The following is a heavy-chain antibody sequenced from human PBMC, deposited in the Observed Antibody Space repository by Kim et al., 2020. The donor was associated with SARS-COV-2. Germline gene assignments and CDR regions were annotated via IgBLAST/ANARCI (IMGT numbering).Heavy chain of an antibody. CDR3: AKDTVGIAAYYFDY. J-gene: IGHJ4*02. CDR2: ISWNSGSI. Sequence: GGSLRLSCAASGFTFDDYAMHWVRQAPGKGLEWVSGISWNSGSIGYADSVKGRFTISRDNAKNSLYLQMNSLRAEDTALYYCAKDTVGIAAYYFDYWGQGTLVTVSS. V-gene: IGHV3-9*01. D-gene: IGHD6-13*01. CDR1: GFTFDDYA.